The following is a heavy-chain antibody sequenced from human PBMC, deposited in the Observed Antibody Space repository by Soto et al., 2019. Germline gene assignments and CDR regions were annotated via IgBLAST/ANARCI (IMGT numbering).Heavy chain of an antibody. J-gene: IGHJ3*02. CDR2: FKSKGDGGAA. Sequence: GGSLRLSCAASGLTFSNAWMSWVRQAPGKGLEWVGRFKSKGDGGAADYPAPVKGRFSISRDESKNTVYLRMNSLNTEDTAVYFCTTEMRHTSGWYGAFDIWGQGTTVTVSS. CDR3: TTEMRHTSGWYGAFDI. D-gene: IGHD6-19*01. CDR1: GLTFSNAW. V-gene: IGHV3-15*01.